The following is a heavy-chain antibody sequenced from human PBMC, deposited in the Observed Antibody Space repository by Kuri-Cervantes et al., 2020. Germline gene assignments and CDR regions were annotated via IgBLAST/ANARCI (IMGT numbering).Heavy chain of an antibody. Sequence: GESLKISCAASGFTFSSYGMHWVRQAPGKGLEWVAVISYDGSNKYYADSVKGRFTISRDNSKNTLYLQMNSLRAEDTAVYYCARDWGEFGDGAFDIWGQGTMVTVSS. CDR1: GFTFSSYG. CDR2: ISYDGSNK. CDR3: ARDWGEFGDGAFDI. D-gene: IGHD3-16*01. V-gene: IGHV3-30*03. J-gene: IGHJ3*02.